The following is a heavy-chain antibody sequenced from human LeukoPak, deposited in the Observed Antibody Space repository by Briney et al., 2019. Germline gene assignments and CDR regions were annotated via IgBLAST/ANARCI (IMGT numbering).Heavy chain of an antibody. J-gene: IGHJ4*02. Sequence: PGGSLRLSCAASGLSFSSFAMSWVRQAPARGLEGLSSMKGTGETIYADSVRGRCTLFRGGSRNTVYLQLNNLRVEDTAVYYCARASWVSTADAVRWGQGTVVTVSS. CDR1: GLSFSSFA. CDR3: ARASWVSTADAVR. CDR2: MKGTGET. V-gene: IGHV3-23*01. D-gene: IGHD3-16*01.